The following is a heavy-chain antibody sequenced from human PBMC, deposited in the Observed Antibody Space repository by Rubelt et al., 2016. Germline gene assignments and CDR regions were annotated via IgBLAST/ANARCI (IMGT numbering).Heavy chain of an antibody. Sequence: QVQLVQSGAEVKKPGASVKVSCKASGYTFTSYGISWVRQAPGQGLEWMGWISAYNGNTNYAQKLQGRVTRTTDTATGTAYMELRSLRSDDTAVYYCARDPRPVRGVIMTPTHWGQGTLVTVSS. CDR1: GYTFTSYG. CDR3: ARDPRPVRGVIMTPTH. V-gene: IGHV1-18*01. D-gene: IGHD3-10*01. J-gene: IGHJ4*02. CDR2: ISAYNGNT.